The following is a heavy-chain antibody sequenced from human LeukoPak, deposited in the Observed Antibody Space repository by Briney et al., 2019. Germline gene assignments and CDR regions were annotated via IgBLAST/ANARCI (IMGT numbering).Heavy chain of an antibody. CDR2: ISWNSGSI. CDR3: AKDGMVRGVRNWFDP. D-gene: IGHD3-10*01. J-gene: IGHJ5*02. Sequence: GGSLRLSCAASGFTFDDYAMHWVRQAPGKGLEWVSGISWNSGSIGYADSVKGRFTISRDNAKNSLYLQMNSLRAEDTALYYCAKDGMVRGVRNWFDPWGQGTLVTVSS. CDR1: GFTFDDYA. V-gene: IGHV3-9*01.